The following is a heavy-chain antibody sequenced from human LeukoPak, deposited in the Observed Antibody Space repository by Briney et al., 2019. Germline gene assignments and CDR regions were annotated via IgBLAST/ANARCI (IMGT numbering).Heavy chain of an antibody. CDR2: ISGSGGST. CDR1: GFTFSSYA. V-gene: IGHV3-23*01. CDR3: AKKGGARVGYYYYGMDV. Sequence: PGGSLRLSCAASGFTFSSYAMSWVRQAPGKGLEWVSAISGSGGSTYYADSVKGRFTISRDNSKNTLYLQMNSLRAEDTAVYYCAKKGGARVGYYYYGMDVWGQGTTVTVSS. D-gene: IGHD1-26*01. J-gene: IGHJ6*02.